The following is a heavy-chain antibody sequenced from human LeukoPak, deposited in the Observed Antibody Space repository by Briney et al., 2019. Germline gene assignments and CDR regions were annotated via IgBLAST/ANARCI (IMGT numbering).Heavy chain of an antibody. V-gene: IGHV1-3*01. CDR3: ARGLEQWLASHRAFDI. J-gene: IGHJ3*02. D-gene: IGHD6-19*01. CDR1: GYTFTSYA. CDR2: INAGNGNT. Sequence: ASVKVSCKASGYTFTSYAMHWVRQAPGQRLEWMGWINAGNGNTKYSQKFQGRVTITRDTSASTAYMELSSLRSEDTAVYYCARGLEQWLASHRAFDIWGQGTMVTVSS.